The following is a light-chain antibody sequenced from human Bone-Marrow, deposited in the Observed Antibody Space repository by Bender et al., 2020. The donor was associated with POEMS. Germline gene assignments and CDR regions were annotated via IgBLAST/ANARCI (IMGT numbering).Light chain of an antibody. J-gene: IGLJ2*01. CDR1: NTNIGIGFD. Sequence: QSVLTQPPSVSGAPGQRVTISCTGSNTNIGIGFDVNWYQVLPGTAPRLLIYANINRPSGIPERFSGSNSGNTATLTISGTQAIDEADYYCQTWDCGTSVVFGGGTKLTVL. V-gene: IGLV1-40*01. CDR2: ANI. CDR3: QTWDCGTSVV.